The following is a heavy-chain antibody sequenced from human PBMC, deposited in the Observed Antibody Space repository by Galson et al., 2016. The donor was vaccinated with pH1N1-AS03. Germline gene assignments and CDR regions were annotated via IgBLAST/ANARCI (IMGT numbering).Heavy chain of an antibody. V-gene: IGHV4-39*02. CDR3: ATYMAGEGGRGY. CDR1: GASISSRSYH. CDR2: VDYNVCT. Sequence: ETLSLTCSVSGASISSRSYHWVWIRQPPGKGLEWIGIVDYNVCTYYNPYLKSRVTIPADTSNNRFSLKLTSVTAADTAIPYCATYMAGEGGRGYWGPGTLVTVSS. D-gene: IGHD3-10*01. J-gene: IGHJ4*02.